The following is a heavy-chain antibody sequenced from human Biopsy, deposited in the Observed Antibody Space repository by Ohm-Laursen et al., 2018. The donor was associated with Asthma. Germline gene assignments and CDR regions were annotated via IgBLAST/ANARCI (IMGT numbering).Heavy chain of an antibody. CDR3: ARDFLFQHGSSRYYYYYGMDV. V-gene: IGHV1-46*01. CDR1: GYTFTSYY. CDR2: INPSGGST. D-gene: IGHD6-13*01. J-gene: IGHJ6*02. Sequence: ASVKVSCKASGYTFTSYYMHWVRQAPGQGLEWMGIINPSGGSTSYAQKFQGRVTMTRDTSTSTVYMELSGLRSEDTAVYYCARDFLFQHGSSRYYYYYGMDVWGQGTTVTVSS.